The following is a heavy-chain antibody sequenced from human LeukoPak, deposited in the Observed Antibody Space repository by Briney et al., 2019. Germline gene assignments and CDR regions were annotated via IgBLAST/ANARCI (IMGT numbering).Heavy chain of an antibody. V-gene: IGHV3-30*02. Sequence: GGSLRLSCAASVFTFSSYGMYWVRQAPGKGLEWVAFIRSDGNKKYYADSVKGRFTISRDNSKNMLYLQIKSLGAEDTAIYYCAKLDGSGAGSSRPPIDYWGQGSLVTVSS. CDR1: VFTFSSYG. D-gene: IGHD3-10*01. J-gene: IGHJ4*02. CDR3: AKLDGSGAGSSRPPIDY. CDR2: IRSDGNKK.